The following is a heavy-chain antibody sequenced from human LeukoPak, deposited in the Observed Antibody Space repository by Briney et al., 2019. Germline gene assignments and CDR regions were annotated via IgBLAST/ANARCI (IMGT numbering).Heavy chain of an antibody. CDR3: TRDLEVRGVYMGQDY. V-gene: IGHV3-49*04. D-gene: IGHD3-10*01. Sequence: PGGSLRLSCAASGFTFSSYVMSWVRQAPGKGLEWIGFIRRKVYGGTTEYAASMKGRFTISRDDSKSIAYLQMNGLKTEDTAVYYCTRDLEVRGVYMGQDYWGQGTLVTVSS. CDR1: GFTFSSYV. CDR2: IRRKVYGGTT. J-gene: IGHJ4*02.